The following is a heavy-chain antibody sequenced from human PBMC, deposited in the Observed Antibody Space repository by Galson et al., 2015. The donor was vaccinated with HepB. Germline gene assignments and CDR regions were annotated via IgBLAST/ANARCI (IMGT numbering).Heavy chain of an antibody. Sequence: QSGAEVKKSGESLKISCKASGYTFTNYWVGWVRQMPGKGLEWMGIIHPSDSDTRYSPSFQGQVTISADKSISTAYLQWSSLKASDTAMYYCARGYCSITSFYRGFDYWGQGTLVTVSS. CDR3: ARGYCSITSFYRGFDY. CDR1: GYTFTNYW. V-gene: IGHV5-51*01. CDR2: IHPSDSDT. D-gene: IGHD2-2*02. J-gene: IGHJ4*02.